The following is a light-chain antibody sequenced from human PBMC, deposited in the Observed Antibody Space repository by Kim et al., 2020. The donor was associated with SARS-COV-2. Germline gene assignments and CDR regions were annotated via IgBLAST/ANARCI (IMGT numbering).Light chain of an antibody. CDR3: QSADSSGAYKV. Sequence: SYELTQPPSMSVSPGQTARITCSGDTLPKQYAYWYQQKPGQAPVLVIYKDSERPLGIPERFSGSSSGTTVTLSITGVQAEDEADYYCQSADSSGAYKVFGGGTKLTVL. CDR1: TLPKQY. CDR2: KDS. J-gene: IGLJ3*02. V-gene: IGLV3-25*03.